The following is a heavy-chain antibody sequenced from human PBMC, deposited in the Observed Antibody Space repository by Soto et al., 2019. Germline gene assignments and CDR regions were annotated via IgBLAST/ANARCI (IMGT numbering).Heavy chain of an antibody. CDR2: ITPFNGNT. V-gene: IGHV1-45*02. D-gene: IGHD1-26*01. Sequence: EASVKVSCKASGYTFTYRCLHWVRQAPGQALEWMGWITPFNGNTNYAQKFQDRVTITRDRSMSTAYMELSSLRSEDTAMYYCASAPSGSYQILCGQGTLVIVYS. J-gene: IGHJ4*02. CDR1: GYTFTYRC. CDR3: ASAPSGSYQIL.